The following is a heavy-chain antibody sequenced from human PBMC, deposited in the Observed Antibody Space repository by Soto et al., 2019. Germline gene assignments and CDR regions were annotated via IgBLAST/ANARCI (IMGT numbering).Heavy chain of an antibody. CDR3: ARDSRQVAVAGIPDYFDY. V-gene: IGHV1-18*01. J-gene: IGHJ4*02. CDR2: ISAYNGNT. Sequence: QVQLVQSGAEVKKPGASVKVSCKASGYTFTSYGISWVRQAPGQGLEWMGWISAYNGNTNYAQKLQGGVTMTTDTSTSTAYMELRSLRSDDTAVYYCARDSRQVAVAGIPDYFDYWGQGTLVTVSS. CDR1: GYTFTSYG. D-gene: IGHD6-19*01.